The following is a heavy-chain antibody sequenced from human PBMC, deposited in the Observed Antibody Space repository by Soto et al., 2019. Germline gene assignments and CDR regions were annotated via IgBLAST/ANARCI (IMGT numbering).Heavy chain of an antibody. J-gene: IGHJ3*02. CDR2: ISGSGGST. V-gene: IGHV3-23*01. D-gene: IGHD1-7*01. Sequence: EVQLLESGGGLVQPGGSLRLSCAASGFTFSSYVMNWVRQAPGKGLEWVSAISGSGGSTYYADSVKGRFTISRDRSKNTLYLQMNSLRAEDTAVYYCAKGNSLSPALVLDIWGQGTMVTVSS. CDR3: AKGNSLSPALVLDI. CDR1: GFTFSSYV.